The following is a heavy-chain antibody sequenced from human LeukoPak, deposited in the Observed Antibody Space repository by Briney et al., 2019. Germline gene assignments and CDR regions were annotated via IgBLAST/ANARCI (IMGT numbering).Heavy chain of an antibody. CDR1: GFTFSDYA. Sequence: PGGSLGLSCVASGFTFSDYAVHWVRQAPGRGLECVAVVSYDGSNKNHADSVQGRFTISRDNSKSTLCLQMNSLRAEDTAVYYCAKQLGYCSDGSCYFPYWGQGTLVTVSS. J-gene: IGHJ4*02. CDR3: AKQLGYCSDGSCYFPY. V-gene: IGHV3-30-3*02. D-gene: IGHD2-15*01. CDR2: VSYDGSNK.